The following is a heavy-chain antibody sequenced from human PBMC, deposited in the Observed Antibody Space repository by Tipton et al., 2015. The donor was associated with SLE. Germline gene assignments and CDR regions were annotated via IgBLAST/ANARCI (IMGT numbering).Heavy chain of an antibody. J-gene: IGHJ4*02. CDR2: LDYSGST. CDR3: ARGVEDTSGYLDY. CDR1: GVSIRSRTYY. D-gene: IGHD3-22*01. V-gene: IGHV4-39*07. Sequence: TLSLTCTVSGVSIRSRTYYWGWIRQPPGKGLERIGSLDYSGSTYYNLSLKGRINISVDTSKNQFSLKLSSVTAADTTVYYCARGVEDTSGYLDYWGLGTLVTVSS.